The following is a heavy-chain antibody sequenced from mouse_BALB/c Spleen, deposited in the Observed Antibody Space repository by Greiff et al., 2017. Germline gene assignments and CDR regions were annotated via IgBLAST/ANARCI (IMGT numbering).Heavy chain of an antibody. CDR1: GYTFTDYW. V-gene: IGHV1-69*01. Sequence: QVQLQQPGAELVMPSPSVKMSCKASGYTFTDYWMHWVKQRPGQGLEWIGAIDTSDSYTSYNQKFKGKATLTVNESSNTAYMQLSILTSEDSAVYYGARGWYYGSSQPYAMDYWGQGTSVTVSS. J-gene: IGHJ4*01. CDR3: ARGWYYGSSQPYAMDY. CDR2: IDTSDSYT. D-gene: IGHD1-1*01.